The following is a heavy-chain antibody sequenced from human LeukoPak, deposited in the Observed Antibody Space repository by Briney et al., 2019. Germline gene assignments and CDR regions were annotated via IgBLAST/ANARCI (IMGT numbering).Heavy chain of an antibody. CDR2: IDPNSGGT. V-gene: IGHV1-2*06. D-gene: IGHD2-8*01. CDR3: ARDSRVSGDY. CDR1: GYTFTGYY. Sequence: ASVKVSCKASGYTFTGYYMHWVRQAPGQGLEWIGRIDPNSGGTKYAQKFQGRVTMTRDTSISTAYMELSSLRSDDMAVYYCARDSRVSGDYWGQGTLVTVSS. J-gene: IGHJ4*02.